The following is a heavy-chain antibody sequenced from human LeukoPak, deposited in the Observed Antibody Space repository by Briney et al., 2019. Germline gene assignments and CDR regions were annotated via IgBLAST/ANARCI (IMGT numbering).Heavy chain of an antibody. Sequence: GGSLQISFTASGYGFTTSWIAWGRRMPGKGREGGGIVHPRNSETKYCPSFQSQVIISADKSMNTAYLQWSSLKASDTAMYFCARHEGGNPFDPWGQGTLVTVSS. CDR1: GYGFTTSW. J-gene: IGHJ5*02. V-gene: IGHV5-51*01. CDR2: VHPRNSET. D-gene: IGHD4-23*01. CDR3: ARHEGGNPFDP.